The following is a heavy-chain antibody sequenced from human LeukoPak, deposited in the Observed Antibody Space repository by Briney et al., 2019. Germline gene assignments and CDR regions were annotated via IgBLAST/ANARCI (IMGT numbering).Heavy chain of an antibody. CDR3: AKEDFYESSGYPPFDY. CDR1: GFTFSGYA. D-gene: IGHD3-22*01. Sequence: GGSLRLSCEASGFTFSGYAMSWVRQAPGKGLEWVSSISGSDGSTNYADSVKGRFTISRDNSKNTLYLQMNSLRAEDTAVYYCAKEDFYESSGYPPFDYWGQGTLVTVSS. J-gene: IGHJ4*02. CDR2: ISGSDGST. V-gene: IGHV3-23*01.